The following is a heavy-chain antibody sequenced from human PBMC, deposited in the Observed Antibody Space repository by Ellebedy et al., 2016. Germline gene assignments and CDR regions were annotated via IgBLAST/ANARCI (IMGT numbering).Heavy chain of an antibody. CDR2: ISWNSGSI. CDR1: GFTFDDYA. Sequence: GGSLRLXCAASGFTFDDYAMHWVRQAPGKGLEWVSGISWNSGSIGYADSVKGRFTISRDNAKNSLYLQMNSLRAEDTALYYCAKDSRGYSYGDFDYWGQGTLVTVSS. D-gene: IGHD5-18*01. CDR3: AKDSRGYSYGDFDY. V-gene: IGHV3-9*01. J-gene: IGHJ4*02.